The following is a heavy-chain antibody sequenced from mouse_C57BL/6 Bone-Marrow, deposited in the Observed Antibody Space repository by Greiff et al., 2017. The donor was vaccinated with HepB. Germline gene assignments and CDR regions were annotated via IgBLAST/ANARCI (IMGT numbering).Heavy chain of an antibody. J-gene: IGHJ3*01. CDR2: IDPNSGGT. V-gene: IGHV1-72*01. D-gene: IGHD2-1*01. CDR3: ARGGLLWTTGSWFAY. Sequence: QQSCKASGYTFTSYWMHWVKQRPGRGLEWIGRIDPNSGGTKYNEKFKSKATLTVDKPSSTAYMQLSSLTSEDSAVYYCARGGLLWTTGSWFAYWGQGTLVTVSA. CDR1: GYTFTSYW.